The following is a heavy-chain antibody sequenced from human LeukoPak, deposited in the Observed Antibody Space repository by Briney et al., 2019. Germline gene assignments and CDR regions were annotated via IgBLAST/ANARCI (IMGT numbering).Heavy chain of an antibody. CDR2: IKQDGSEK. Sequence: GGSLRLSCAASGFTFSSYWMSWVRQAPGKGLEWVANIKQDGSEKYYVDSVKGRFTISRDNAKNSLYPQMNSLRAEDTAVYYCATDPYSSSFRYYYYMDVWGKGTTVTISS. D-gene: IGHD6-13*01. J-gene: IGHJ6*03. CDR1: GFTFSSYW. CDR3: ATDPYSSSFRYYYYMDV. V-gene: IGHV3-7*01.